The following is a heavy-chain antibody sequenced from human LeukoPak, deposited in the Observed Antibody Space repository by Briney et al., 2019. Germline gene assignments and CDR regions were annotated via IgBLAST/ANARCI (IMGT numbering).Heavy chain of an antibody. J-gene: IGHJ4*02. CDR2: ISRNTNSI. V-gene: IGHV3-21*01. Sequence: PGGSLRLSCVASEFTFSSYNMNWVRQAPGKGLEWVSSISRNTNSIFYGDSVKGRFTISRDNAKNSLYLQMNSLRAEDTAVYYCARGAYGSGPYFDYWGQGTLVTVSS. CDR1: EFTFSSYN. CDR3: ARGAYGSGPYFDY. D-gene: IGHD3-10*01.